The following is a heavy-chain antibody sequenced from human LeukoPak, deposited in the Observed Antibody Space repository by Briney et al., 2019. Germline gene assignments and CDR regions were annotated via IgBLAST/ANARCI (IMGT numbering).Heavy chain of an antibody. CDR2: ISSSSSYI. D-gene: IGHD6-13*01. CDR1: GFTFSSYS. CDR3: ARAAGYSSSWYSGDY. V-gene: IGHV3-21*01. Sequence: GGSPRLSCAASGFTFSSYSMNWVRQAPGKGLEWVSSISSSSSYIYYADSVKGRFTISRDNAKNSLYLQMNSLRAEDTAVYYCARAAGYSSSWYSGDYWGQGTLVTVSS. J-gene: IGHJ4*02.